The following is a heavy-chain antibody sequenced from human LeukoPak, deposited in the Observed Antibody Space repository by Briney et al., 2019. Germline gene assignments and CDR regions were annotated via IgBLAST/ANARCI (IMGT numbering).Heavy chain of an antibody. Sequence: PGGSLRLACAASGFTYSTYWTHWVRQAPGKGLVWVSRINTDGSDITYADSVRGRFTISRDNARNTLYLQMNSLRADDTAVYYCARDSPWQPDPYWGQGTLVTVSS. CDR3: ARDSPWQPDPY. CDR1: GFTYSTYW. V-gene: IGHV3-74*03. D-gene: IGHD1-14*01. J-gene: IGHJ4*02. CDR2: INTDGSDI.